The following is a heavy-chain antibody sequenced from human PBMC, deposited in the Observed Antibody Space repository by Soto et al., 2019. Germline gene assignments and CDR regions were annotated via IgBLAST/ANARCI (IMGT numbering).Heavy chain of an antibody. J-gene: IGHJ6*02. Sequence: NPSETLSLTCTVSGDSIDYYYWSWIRQPPGKGLEWIGYVSDSGRTNYNPSLRSRVTIAVDTSKNQFSLKLNSVTAADTAVYYCARDSSSWFPYHGIDVWGQGTTVTVSS. CDR3: ARDSSSWFPYHGIDV. CDR1: GDSIDYYY. D-gene: IGHD6-13*01. CDR2: VSDSGRT. V-gene: IGHV4-59*01.